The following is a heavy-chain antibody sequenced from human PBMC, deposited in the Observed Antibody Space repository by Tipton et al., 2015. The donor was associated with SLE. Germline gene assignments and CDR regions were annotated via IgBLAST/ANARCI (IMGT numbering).Heavy chain of an antibody. Sequence: TLSLTCTVSGGSISSGGYYWSWIRQPPGKGLEWIGSIYYSGSTYYNPSLKSRVTISVDTSKNQFSLKLSSVTAADTAVYYCARHPTGYWYFDLWGRGTLVTVSS. CDR1: GGSISSGGYY. CDR2: IYYSGST. D-gene: IGHD4-11*01. CDR3: ARHPTGYWYFDL. V-gene: IGHV4-39*07. J-gene: IGHJ2*01.